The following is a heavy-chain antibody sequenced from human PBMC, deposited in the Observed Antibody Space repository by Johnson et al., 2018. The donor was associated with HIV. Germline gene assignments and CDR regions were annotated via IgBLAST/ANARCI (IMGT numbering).Heavy chain of an antibody. CDR3: ARDPCTGASCLPGAFDI. CDR2: ISYDGGNK. D-gene: IGHD2-15*01. CDR1: GFTVSSNY. Sequence: QVQLVESGGGLVQPGGSLRLSCAASGFTVSSNYMSWVRQAPGKGLEWVAVISYDGGNKYYADSVKGRFTISRDNSKNTLYLQMNSLRAEDTAVYYCARDPCTGASCLPGAFDIWGQGTLVTVSS. J-gene: IGHJ3*02. V-gene: IGHV3-30-3*01.